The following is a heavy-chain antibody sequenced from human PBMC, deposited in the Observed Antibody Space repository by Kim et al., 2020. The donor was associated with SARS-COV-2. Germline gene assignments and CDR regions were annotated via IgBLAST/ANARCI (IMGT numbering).Heavy chain of an antibody. CDR2: SSANNYNT. D-gene: IGHD2-2*01. Sequence: ASVKVSCKASGDPFTIYGISWVRQAPGQGLEWVGWSSANNYNTKYAQKVQGRVTVTTDTSTTTASMELRSLRPDDTAVYFCAWIGYCSTTSCVGDAFDMWGQETMVTVSS. CDR1: GDPFTIYG. V-gene: IGHV1-18*04. J-gene: IGHJ3*02. CDR3: AWIGYCSTTSCVGDAFDM.